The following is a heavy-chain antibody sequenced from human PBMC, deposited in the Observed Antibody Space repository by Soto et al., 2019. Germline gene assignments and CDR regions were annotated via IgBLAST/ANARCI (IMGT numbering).Heavy chain of an antibody. CDR3: AKDHTVYSGYDYYYGMDV. Sequence: GGSLRLSCADSGFTFSTYAINWVRQAPGKGLEWVSAISAGGYNTDYADSVKGRFTISRDNSKNTLYLQMNSLSAEDTAVYYCAKDHTVYSGYDYYYGMDVWGQGTTVTVSS. V-gene: IGHV3-23*01. J-gene: IGHJ6*02. CDR2: ISAGGYNT. CDR1: GFTFSTYA. D-gene: IGHD1-26*01.